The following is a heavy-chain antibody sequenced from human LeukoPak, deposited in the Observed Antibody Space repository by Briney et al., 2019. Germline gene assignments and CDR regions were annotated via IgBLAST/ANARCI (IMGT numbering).Heavy chain of an antibody. D-gene: IGHD4-17*01. CDR1: GFTFSSYS. CDR2: ISSSSSYI. CDR3: ARVGDYVGNYYYYYMDV. J-gene: IGHJ6*03. Sequence: GSLRLSCAASGFTFSSYSMNWVRQAPGKGLEWVSSISSSSSYIYYADSVKGRFTISGDNAKNSLYLQMNSLRAEDTAVYYCARVGDYVGNYYYYYMDVWGKGTTVTVSS. V-gene: IGHV3-21*01.